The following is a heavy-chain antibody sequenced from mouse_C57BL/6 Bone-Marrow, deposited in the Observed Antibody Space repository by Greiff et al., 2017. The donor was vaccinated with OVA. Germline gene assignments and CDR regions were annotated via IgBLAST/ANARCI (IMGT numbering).Heavy chain of an antibody. D-gene: IGHD2-3*01. Sequence: VQLQESGAELARPGASVKLSCKASGYTFTSYGIRWVKQRTGQGLEWIGEIYPSSGNTYYNEKFKGKATLTADKSSSTADMELRSLPSEDSAVYFCARRGWLLPYYLDYWGQGTTLTVSS. CDR2: IYPSSGNT. CDR3: ARRGWLLPYYLDY. J-gene: IGHJ2*01. CDR1: GYTFTSYG. V-gene: IGHV1-81*01.